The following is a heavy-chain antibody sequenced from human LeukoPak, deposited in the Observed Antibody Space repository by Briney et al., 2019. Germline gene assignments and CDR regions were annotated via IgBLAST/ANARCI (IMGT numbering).Heavy chain of an antibody. Sequence: PSETLSLTCIVSGGSINSSSYYWGWIRQPPGKGLELIGSIDYSGSTYYNPSLKSRVTIFVDTSKNQFSLKLSSVTAADTAEYYCARHLVVAARPNWFDPWGQGTLVTVSS. CDR2: IDYSGST. CDR1: GGSINSSSYY. V-gene: IGHV4-39*01. CDR3: ARHLVVAARPNWFDP. D-gene: IGHD2-15*01. J-gene: IGHJ5*02.